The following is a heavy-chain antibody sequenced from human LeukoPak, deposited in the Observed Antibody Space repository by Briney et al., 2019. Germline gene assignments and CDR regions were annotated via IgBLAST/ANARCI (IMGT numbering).Heavy chain of an antibody. CDR3: ARSIPARGPAFDI. CDR1: GGSFSGYY. Sequence: SETLSLTCAVYGGSFSGYYWSWIRQPPGKGLEWIGEINHSGSTNYNPSLKSRVTISVDTSKNQFSLKLSSVTAADTAVYYCARSIPARGPAFDIWGQGTMVTVSS. CDR2: INHSGST. J-gene: IGHJ3*02. V-gene: IGHV4-34*01. D-gene: IGHD2-2*02.